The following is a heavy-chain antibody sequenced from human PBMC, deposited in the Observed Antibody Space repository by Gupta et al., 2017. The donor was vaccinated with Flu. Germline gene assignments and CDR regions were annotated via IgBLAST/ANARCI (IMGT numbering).Heavy chain of an antibody. Sequence: QLQLQESGPRLVTPSETLSLTCAGSGDSISRRNYYLGWICQPPGKGLEGMGRRYYSRIPSYNPSLESRLTTSLDTSKNHYSLKLTSVTAAGTALYYCARHVGYNSGYPRYFDYWGQGALVTVSS. CDR2: RYYSRIP. V-gene: IGHV4-39*01. CDR1: GDSISRRNYY. J-gene: IGHJ4*02. D-gene: IGHD5-18*01. CDR3: ARHVGYNSGYPRYFDY.